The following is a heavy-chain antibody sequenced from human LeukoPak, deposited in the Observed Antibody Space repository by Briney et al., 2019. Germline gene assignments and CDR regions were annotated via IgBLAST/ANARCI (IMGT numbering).Heavy chain of an antibody. D-gene: IGHD2-21*02. J-gene: IGHJ6*02. Sequence: GGSLRLSCTASGFAVSSNYINWVRQAPGKGLEWVSVIHTGGNTYYADSVKGRFTISGDNSKNTVYLQMNSLRAEDTALYYCARERDGYCGGDCYYYYGMDVWGQGTTVTVSS. CDR2: IHTGGNT. CDR1: GFAVSSNY. CDR3: ARERDGYCGGDCYYYYGMDV. V-gene: IGHV3-66*01.